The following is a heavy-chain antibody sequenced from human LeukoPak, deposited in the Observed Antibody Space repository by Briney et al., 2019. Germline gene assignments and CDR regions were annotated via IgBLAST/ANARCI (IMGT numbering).Heavy chain of an antibody. CDR3: ASWDDTAIEKEPGDY. D-gene: IGHD5-18*01. Sequence: SETLFLTCAVYGGSFSGYYWSWIRQPPGKGLEWIGEINHSGSTNYNPSLKSRVTISVDTSKNQFSLKLSSVTAADTAVYYCASWDDTAIEKEPGDYWGQGTLVTVSS. V-gene: IGHV4-34*01. CDR2: INHSGST. J-gene: IGHJ4*02. CDR1: GGSFSGYY.